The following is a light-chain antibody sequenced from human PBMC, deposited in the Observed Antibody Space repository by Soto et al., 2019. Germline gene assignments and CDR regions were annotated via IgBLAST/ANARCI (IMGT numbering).Light chain of an antibody. Sequence: QSVLTQPASVSGSPGQSITISCTGTSSDVGGYNYVSWYQQHPGKAPKLMIYDVSNRPSGVSNRFSGSKSGNTASLTISGLQAEDEADYYCSSSTSSILFGGGTKLTVL. CDR2: DVS. CDR1: SSDVGGYNY. V-gene: IGLV2-14*01. CDR3: SSSTSSIL. J-gene: IGLJ2*01.